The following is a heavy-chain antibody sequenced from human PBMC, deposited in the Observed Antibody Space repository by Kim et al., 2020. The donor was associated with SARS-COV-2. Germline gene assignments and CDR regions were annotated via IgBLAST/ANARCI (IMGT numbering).Heavy chain of an antibody. V-gene: IGHV3-49*04. CDR3: TREEDTAYYYYYGMDV. CDR2: IRSKAYGGTT. J-gene: IGHJ6*02. Sequence: GGSLRLSCTASGFTFGDYAMSWVRQAPGKGLEWVGFIRSKAYGGTTEYAASVKGRFTISRDDSKSIAYLQMNSLKTEDTAVYYCTREEDTAYYYYYGMDVWGQGTTVTVSS. CDR1: GFTFGDYA. D-gene: IGHD5-18*01.